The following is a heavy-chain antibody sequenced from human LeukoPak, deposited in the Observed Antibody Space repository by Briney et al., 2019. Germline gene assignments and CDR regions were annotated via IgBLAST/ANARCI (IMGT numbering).Heavy chain of an antibody. Sequence: PGGSLILSCAASGFIFSNYAMSWVRQVPGRGLEWVSTISSRGDSTYVADSVKGRFTISRDNSKNSFYLQMNTVRAEDTAVYYCVKGPRPDITVAHTVENWGQGTLVTISS. V-gene: IGHV3-23*01. D-gene: IGHD6-19*01. CDR2: ISSRGDST. CDR1: GFIFSNYA. J-gene: IGHJ4*02. CDR3: VKGPRPDITVAHTVEN.